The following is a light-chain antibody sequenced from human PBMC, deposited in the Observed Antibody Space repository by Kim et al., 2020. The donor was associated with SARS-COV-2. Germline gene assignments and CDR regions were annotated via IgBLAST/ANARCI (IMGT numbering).Light chain of an antibody. CDR2: DVS. CDR1: SSDVGGCTY. V-gene: IGLV2-11*01. CDR3: CSYAGNYTLV. J-gene: IGLJ2*01. Sequence: GQSVTISCTGTSSDVGGCTYVSWYQQHPGKAPKLIIYDVSQRPSGVPDRFSGSKSGNTASLTISGLQAEDEADYYCCSYAGNYTLVFGGGTQLTVL.